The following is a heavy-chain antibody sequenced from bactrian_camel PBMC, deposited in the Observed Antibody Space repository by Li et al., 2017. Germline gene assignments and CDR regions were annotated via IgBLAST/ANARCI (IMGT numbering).Heavy chain of an antibody. Sequence: VQLVESGGGSVQAGGSLKLSCTGSGITFDGTDMGWYRQAPGYECELVASYSEDGSTYYLRSVKGRYSLSRDDVKNTIYLHIDDLKPQDTAVFYCAADLGPPVTSRGCRYGYHYFGQGTQVTVS. V-gene: IGHV3S55*01. CDR2: YSEDGST. CDR1: GITFDGTD. CDR3: AADLGPPVTSRGCRYGYHY. J-gene: IGHJ4*01. D-gene: IGHD3*01.